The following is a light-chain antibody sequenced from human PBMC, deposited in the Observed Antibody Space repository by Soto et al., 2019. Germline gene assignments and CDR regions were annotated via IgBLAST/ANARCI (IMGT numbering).Light chain of an antibody. J-gene: IGKJ5*01. CDR2: GAS. CDR1: QSVSTW. CDR3: HQRYNWPRVT. V-gene: IGKV3-11*01. Sequence: TQSPSTLSASVGDRVTITCRASQSVSTWLAWYQQKPGQAPRLLILGASSRATGIPDRFSGSGSGTDFTLTITSLEPEDFAVYFCHQRYNWPRVTFGQGTRLEIK.